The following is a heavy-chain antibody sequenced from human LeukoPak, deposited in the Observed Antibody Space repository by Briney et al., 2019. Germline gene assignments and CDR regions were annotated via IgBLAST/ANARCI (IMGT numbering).Heavy chain of an antibody. CDR2: IYTSGST. J-gene: IGHJ4*02. CDR1: GGSISSGSYY. Sequence: PSETLSLTCTVSGGSISSGSYYWSWIRQPAGKGLEWIGRIYTSGSTNYNPSLKSRVTISVDTSKNQFSLKLSSVTAADTAVYYCAGGGMEWLSLYYFDHWGQGTLVTVSS. D-gene: IGHD3-3*01. CDR3: AGGGMEWLSLYYFDH. V-gene: IGHV4-61*02.